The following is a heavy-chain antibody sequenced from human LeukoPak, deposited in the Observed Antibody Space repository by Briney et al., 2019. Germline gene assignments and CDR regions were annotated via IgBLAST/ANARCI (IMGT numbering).Heavy chain of an antibody. V-gene: IGHV4-39*01. CDR1: GGSISSSSYY. Sequence: SETLSLTCTVSGGSISSSSYYWGWIRQPPGKGLEWIGRIYYSGSTYYNPSLKSRVTISVDTSKNQFSLKLSSVTAADTAVYYCARPNIVWFGDVNNWFDPWGQGTLVTVSS. CDR2: IYYSGST. D-gene: IGHD3-10*01. CDR3: ARPNIVWFGDVNNWFDP. J-gene: IGHJ5*02.